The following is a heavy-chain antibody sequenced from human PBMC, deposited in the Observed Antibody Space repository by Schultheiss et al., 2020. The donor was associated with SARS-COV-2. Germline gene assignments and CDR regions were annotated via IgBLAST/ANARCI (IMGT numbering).Heavy chain of an antibody. J-gene: IGHJ4*02. Sequence: GGSLRLSCAASGFTFSRSVMSWVRQAPGKGLEYVSAISSNGGSTYYADSVKGRFTISRDNSKNTLYLQMSSLRAEDTAVYYCVKDLAAAGTGDDYWGQGTLVTVSS. CDR1: GFTFSRSV. CDR3: VKDLAAAGTGDDY. D-gene: IGHD6-13*01. CDR2: ISSNGGST. V-gene: IGHV3-64D*06.